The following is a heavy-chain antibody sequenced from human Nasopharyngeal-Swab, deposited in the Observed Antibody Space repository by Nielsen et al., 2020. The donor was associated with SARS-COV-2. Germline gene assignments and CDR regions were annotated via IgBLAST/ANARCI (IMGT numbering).Heavy chain of an antibody. CDR3: ARVSGGDCYSFCYYYYYMDV. V-gene: IGHV3-48*04. J-gene: IGHJ6*03. D-gene: IGHD2-21*02. CDR2: ISSSSSTI. CDR1: GFTFSSYS. Sequence: GESLKISCAASGFTFSSYSMNWVRQAPGKGPEWVSYISSSSSTIYYADSVKGRFTISRDNAKNSLYLQMNSLRAEDTAVYYCARVSGGDCYSFCYYYYYMDVWGKGTTVTVSS.